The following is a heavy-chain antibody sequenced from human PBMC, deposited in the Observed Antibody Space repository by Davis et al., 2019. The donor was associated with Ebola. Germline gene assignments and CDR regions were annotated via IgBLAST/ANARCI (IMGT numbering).Heavy chain of an antibody. J-gene: IGHJ3*02. CDR1: GFSLSTSGVG. V-gene: IGHV2-5*02. CDR2: IYWDDDK. CDR3: AHGPYDYDAFDI. D-gene: IGHD3-16*01. Sequence: SGPTLVKPTQTLTLTCMFSGFSLSTSGVGVGWIRQPPGKALEWLALIYWDDDKRYSPSLKSRLTITKDTSKNQVVLTMTNMDPVDTATYYCAHGPYDYDAFDIWGQGTMVTVSS.